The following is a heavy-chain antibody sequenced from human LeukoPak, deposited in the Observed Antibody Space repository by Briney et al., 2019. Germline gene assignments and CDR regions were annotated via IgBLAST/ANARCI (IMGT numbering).Heavy chain of an antibody. CDR1: GGSISSGGYS. Sequence: PSETLSLTCAVSGGSISSGGYSWSWIRQPPGKGLEWFGYIYHSGSTYYNPSLKSRVTISVDRSKNQFSLKLSSVTAADTAVYYCARGLGGPDLRYGMDVWGQGTAVTVSS. D-gene: IGHD3-10*01. J-gene: IGHJ6*02. V-gene: IGHV4-30-2*01. CDR2: IYHSGST. CDR3: ARGLGGPDLRYGMDV.